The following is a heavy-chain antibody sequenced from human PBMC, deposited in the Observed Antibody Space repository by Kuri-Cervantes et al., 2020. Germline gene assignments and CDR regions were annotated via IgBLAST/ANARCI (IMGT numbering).Heavy chain of an antibody. V-gene: IGHV4-31*03. D-gene: IGHD5-12*01. Sequence: SETLSLTCTVSGGSISSGGYYWSWIRQHPGKGLEWIGYIYHSGNTYYNPSLKSRVTISVDTSKNQFSLKLSSVTAADTAVYYCARGIVATITLGWFDPWGQGTLVTVSS. CDR3: ARGIVATITLGWFDP. CDR1: GGSISSGGYY. CDR2: IYHSGNT. J-gene: IGHJ5*02.